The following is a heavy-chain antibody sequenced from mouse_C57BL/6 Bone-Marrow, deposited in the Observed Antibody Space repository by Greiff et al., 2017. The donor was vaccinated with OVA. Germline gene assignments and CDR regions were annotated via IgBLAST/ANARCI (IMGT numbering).Heavy chain of an antibody. V-gene: IGHV5-4*03. CDR1: GFTFSSYA. Sequence: EVMLVESGGGLVKPGGSLKLSCAASGFTFSSYAMSWVRQTPEKRLEWVATISDGGSYTYYPDNVKGRFTISRDNAKNNLYLQMSHLKSEDTAMYYCERYGCSGGLGAMDYWGQGTSVTVSS. CDR3: ERYGCSGGLGAMDY. CDR2: ISDGGSYT. D-gene: IGHD3-3*01. J-gene: IGHJ4*01.